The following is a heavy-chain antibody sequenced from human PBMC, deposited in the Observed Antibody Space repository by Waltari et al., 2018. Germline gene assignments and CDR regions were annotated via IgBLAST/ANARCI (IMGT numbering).Heavy chain of an antibody. J-gene: IGHJ4*02. Sequence: QLQLQESGPGLVKASETLSLTCTVSGGSISSSSFYWAWIRQPPGKGLEWIGTVYYTGSTYYNASLKSRVTMSVDMSRNQFSLKLTSVTAADTAVYYCAREGYNWGHLDYWGQGTLVTVSS. D-gene: IGHD5-12*01. V-gene: IGHV4-39*07. CDR1: GGSISSSSFY. CDR3: AREGYNWGHLDY. CDR2: VYYTGST.